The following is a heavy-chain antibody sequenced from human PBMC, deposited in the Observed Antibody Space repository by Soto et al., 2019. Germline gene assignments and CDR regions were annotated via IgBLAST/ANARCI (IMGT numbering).Heavy chain of an antibody. J-gene: IGHJ6*02. D-gene: IGHD3-22*01. CDR2: INAGNGNT. CDR3: ARTVSYYYGMDV. Sequence: QVQLVQSGAEVKKPGASVKVSCKASGYTFTSYAMHWVRQASGQRLEWMGWINAGNGNTKYSQKFQGRVTITRDTSASTAYMELSSLRSEDTAVYYCARTVSYYYGMDVWGQGTTVTVSS. CDR1: GYTFTSYA. V-gene: IGHV1-3*01.